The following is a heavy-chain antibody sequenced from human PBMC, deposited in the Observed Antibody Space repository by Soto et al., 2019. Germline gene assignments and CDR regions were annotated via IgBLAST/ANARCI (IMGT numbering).Heavy chain of an antibody. CDR1: GFTVSSNY. D-gene: IGHD1-26*01. CDR2: IYSGGST. CDR3: ARVMEPGALAI. V-gene: IGHV3-66*01. J-gene: IGHJ3*02. Sequence: EVQLVESGGGLVQPGGSLRLSCAASGFTVSSNYMSWVRQAPGKGLEWVSVIYSGGSTYYADSVRGRFTISRDNSKKTLYLQMNSLRAEDTAVYYCARVMEPGALAIWGQGTMVTVSS.